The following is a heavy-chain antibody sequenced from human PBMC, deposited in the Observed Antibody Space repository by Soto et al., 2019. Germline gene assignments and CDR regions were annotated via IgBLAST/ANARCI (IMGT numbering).Heavy chain of an antibody. J-gene: IGHJ4*02. CDR2: FMSTTDGGTT. V-gene: IGHV3-15*01. CDR3: TTRPKYYFDY. Sequence: VASLRPSCAASGFTFSNAWMSWVRQAPGKGLAWVGSFMSTTDGGTTDYAAPVKGRFTISRDDSKNTLYLQMNSLKTEDTAVYSFTTRPKYYFDYWGQATLVTVSS. CDR1: GFTFSNAW.